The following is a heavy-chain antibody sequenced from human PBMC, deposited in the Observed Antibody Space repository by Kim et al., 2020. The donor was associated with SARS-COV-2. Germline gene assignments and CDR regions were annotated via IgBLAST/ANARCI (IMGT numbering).Heavy chain of an antibody. CDR1: GFTVSNNY. D-gene: IGHD6-19*01. Sequence: GGSLRLSCAASGFTVSNNYMTWVRQAPGKGLEWVSVIFNSGPTYYADSVRGRFTISRDNSKNTLSLQMYSLRAEDTAVYYCAGLVPTYSNGWYYLDYWGQGILVTVSS. V-gene: IGHV3-53*01. CDR3: AGLVPTYSNGWYYLDY. CDR2: IFNSGPT. J-gene: IGHJ4*02.